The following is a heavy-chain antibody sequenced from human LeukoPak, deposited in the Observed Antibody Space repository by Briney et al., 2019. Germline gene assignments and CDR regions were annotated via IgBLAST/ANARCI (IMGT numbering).Heavy chain of an antibody. CDR3: ARDGTYYDFWSGYYPGPDDY. D-gene: IGHD3-3*01. Sequence: GGSLRLSCAASGFTFSSYWMHWVRQAPGKGLEWVSSISSSSSYIYYADSVKGRFTISRDNAKNSLYLQMNSLRAEDTAVYYCARDGTYYDFWSGYYPGPDDYWGQGTLVTVSS. CDR1: GFTFSSYW. J-gene: IGHJ4*02. V-gene: IGHV3-21*01. CDR2: ISSSSSYI.